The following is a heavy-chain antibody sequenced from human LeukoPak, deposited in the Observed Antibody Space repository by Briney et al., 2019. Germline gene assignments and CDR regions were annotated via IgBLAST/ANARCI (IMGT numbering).Heavy chain of an antibody. CDR1: GFTFSSYG. D-gene: IGHD6-19*01. J-gene: IGHJ4*02. CDR3: AKGTSYSSGWPFDY. V-gene: IGHV3-30*18. Sequence: GRSLRVSCAASGFTFSSYGMHWVRQAPGKGLEWVAVISYDGSNKYYADSVKGRFTISRDNSKNTLYLQMNSLRAEDTAVYYCAKGTSYSSGWPFDYWGQGTLVTVSS. CDR2: ISYDGSNK.